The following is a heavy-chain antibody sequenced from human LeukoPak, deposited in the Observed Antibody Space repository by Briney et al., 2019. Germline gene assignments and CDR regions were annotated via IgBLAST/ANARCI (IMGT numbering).Heavy chain of an antibody. CDR1: GFTFSSYA. V-gene: IGHV3-23*01. Sequence: PGGSLGLSCAASGFTFSSYAMSWVRQAPGKGLEWVSAISGSGGSTYYAGSVKGRFTISRDNSKNTLYLQMNSLRAEDTAVYYCAKDQLLLWFGELLPPDYWGQGTLVTVSS. CDR2: ISGSGGST. D-gene: IGHD3-10*01. CDR3: AKDQLLLWFGELLPPDY. J-gene: IGHJ4*02.